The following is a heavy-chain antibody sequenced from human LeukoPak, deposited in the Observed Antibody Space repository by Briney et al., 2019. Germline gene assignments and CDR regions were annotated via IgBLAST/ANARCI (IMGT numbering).Heavy chain of an antibody. Sequence: PSETLSLTCTVSGGSISSYYWSWIRQPPGKGLEWIGYIYYSGSTNYNPSLKSRVTISVDTSKNQFSLKLSPVTAADTAVYYCAGKYDSSGYYGLFEYYFDYWGQGTLVTVSS. J-gene: IGHJ4*02. D-gene: IGHD3-22*01. V-gene: IGHV4-59*08. CDR2: IYYSGST. CDR3: AGKYDSSGYYGLFEYYFDY. CDR1: GGSISSYY.